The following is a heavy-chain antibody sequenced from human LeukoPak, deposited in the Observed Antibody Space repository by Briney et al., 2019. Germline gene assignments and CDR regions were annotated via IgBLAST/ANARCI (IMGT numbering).Heavy chain of an antibody. J-gene: IGHJ4*02. Sequence: GSLRLSCAASGFTFSSYAMHWVRQAPGKGLEWVAVISYDGSNKYYADSVKGRFTISRDNSKNTLYLQMNSLRAEDTAVYYCARDARGDGYNAGDYWGQGTLVTVSS. V-gene: IGHV3-30-3*01. D-gene: IGHD5-24*01. CDR1: GFTFSSYA. CDR2: ISYDGSNK. CDR3: ARDARGDGYNAGDY.